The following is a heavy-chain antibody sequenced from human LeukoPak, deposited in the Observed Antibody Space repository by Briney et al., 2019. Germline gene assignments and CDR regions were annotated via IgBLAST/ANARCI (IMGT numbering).Heavy chain of an antibody. D-gene: IGHD6-13*01. V-gene: IGHV1-18*01. Sequence: GASVNVSCRASGYTFTIYGISWVRQAPGQGLEGMGWISAYNGNTNYAQKLQGRVTMTTDTSTSTAYMELRSLRSDDTAVYYCARDVRTAAGFDRDDYWGQGTLVTVSS. J-gene: IGHJ4*02. CDR2: ISAYNGNT. CDR3: ARDVRTAAGFDRDDY. CDR1: GYTFTIYG.